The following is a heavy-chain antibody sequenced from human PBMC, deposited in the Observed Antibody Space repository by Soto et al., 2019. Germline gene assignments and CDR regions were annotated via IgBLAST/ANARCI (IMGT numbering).Heavy chain of an antibody. D-gene: IGHD3-22*01. V-gene: IGHV4-30-4*01. J-gene: IGHJ4*02. CDR1: GGSISSGDYY. CDR3: AARRDYYDSSGYSFDY. CDR2: IYYSGST. Sequence: RSLTCTVSGGSISSGDYYWSWIRQPPGKGLEWIGYIYYSGSTYYNPSLKSRVTISVDTSKNQFSLKLSSVTAADTAVYYCAARRDYYDSSGYSFDYWGQGTLVTVSS.